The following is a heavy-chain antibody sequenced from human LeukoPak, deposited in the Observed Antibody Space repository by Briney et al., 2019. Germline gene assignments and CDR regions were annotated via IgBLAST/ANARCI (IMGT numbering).Heavy chain of an antibody. CDR1: GFTFSSYG. V-gene: IGHV3-33*06. CDR3: AKGLRTGVGPYMGYHYYMDV. CDR2: IWYDGSNK. D-gene: IGHD3-16*01. J-gene: IGHJ6*03. Sequence: GGSLRLSCAASGFTFSSYGMHWVRQAPGKGLEWVAVIWYDGSNKYYADSVKGRVTISRDNSYNTVSLQMNSLRDEDTGVYFCAKGLRTGVGPYMGYHYYMDVWGKGATVTVSS.